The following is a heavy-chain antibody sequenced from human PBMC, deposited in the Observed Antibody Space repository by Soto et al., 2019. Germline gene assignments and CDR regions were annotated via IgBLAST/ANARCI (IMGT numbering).Heavy chain of an antibody. V-gene: IGHV3-30*18. CDR3: AKGGITGTTYPWDWFDP. D-gene: IGHD1-7*01. CDR2: ISYDGSNK. J-gene: IGHJ5*02. Sequence: GGSLRLSCAASGLTFSSYGMHWVRQAPGKGLEWVAVISYDGSNKYYADSVKGRFTISRDNSKNTLYLQMNSLRAEDTAVYYCAKGGITGTTYPWDWFDPWGQGTLVTVSS. CDR1: GLTFSSYG.